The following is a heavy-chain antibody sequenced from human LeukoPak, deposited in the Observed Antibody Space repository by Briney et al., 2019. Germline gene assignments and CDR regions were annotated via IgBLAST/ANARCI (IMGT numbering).Heavy chain of an antibody. J-gene: IGHJ5*02. Sequence: SETLSLTCAVSGGSISSNSYYWGWIRQPPGKGLEWIGSIYYSGSTYYNPSLKSRVTISVDTSKNQFSLKLISVPAADTALYLCARKPTAVPTTFSGWYGRFSYNWFNPWGQGTLVTVSS. CDR3: ARKPTAVPTTFSGWYGRFSYNWFNP. CDR2: IYYSGST. CDR1: GGSISSNSYY. V-gene: IGHV4-39*01. D-gene: IGHD6-19*01.